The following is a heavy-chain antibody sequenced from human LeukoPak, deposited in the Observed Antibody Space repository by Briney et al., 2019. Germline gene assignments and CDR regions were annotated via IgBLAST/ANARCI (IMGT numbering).Heavy chain of an antibody. V-gene: IGHV4-59*08. J-gene: IGHJ4*02. D-gene: IGHD1-26*01. Sequence: SETLSLTCTVSGGSISSYYWSWIRQPPGKGLEWIGYIYYSGSTNYNPSLKSQVTISVDTSKNQFSLKLSSVTAADTAVYYCARTVGAAPFDYWGQGTLVTVSS. CDR3: ARTVGAAPFDY. CDR1: GGSISSYY. CDR2: IYYSGST.